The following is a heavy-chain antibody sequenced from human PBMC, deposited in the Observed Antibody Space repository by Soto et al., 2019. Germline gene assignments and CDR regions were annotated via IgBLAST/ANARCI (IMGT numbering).Heavy chain of an antibody. V-gene: IGHV3-7*01. Sequence: GGSLILSCAASGFTFSSYWMSWVRQAPGKGLEWVANINQDGTDKYYVDSLKGRFTISRDNAKNSLYLQMNSLRADDTAVYYCARGAAYCTADTCYQRNYFDYWGQGTLVTVSS. D-gene: IGHD2-15*01. CDR3: ARGAAYCTADTCYQRNYFDY. CDR2: INQDGTDK. CDR1: GFTFSSYW. J-gene: IGHJ4*02.